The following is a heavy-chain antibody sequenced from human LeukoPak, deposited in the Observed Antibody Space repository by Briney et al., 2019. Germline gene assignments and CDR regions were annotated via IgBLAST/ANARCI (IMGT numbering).Heavy chain of an antibody. CDR3: ARVLSDTSGWIFDY. CDR1: GGSISSYY. Sequence: PSETLSLTCTVSGGSISSYYWSWIRQPPGKGLEWVGFISYGGITNYNPSLKSRVTTSVASSKNQFSLKVTSVTAVDTAVYYCARVLSDTSGWIFDYWGQGTLVTVSS. J-gene: IGHJ4*02. D-gene: IGHD6-19*01. V-gene: IGHV4-59*01. CDR2: ISYGGIT.